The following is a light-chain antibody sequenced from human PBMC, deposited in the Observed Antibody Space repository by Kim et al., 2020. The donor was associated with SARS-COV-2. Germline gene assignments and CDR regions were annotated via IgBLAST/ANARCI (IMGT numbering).Light chain of an antibody. V-gene: IGLV1-44*01. J-gene: IGLJ3*02. CDR3: ATWDDSLNGGV. Sequence: ELTQPPSASGTPGQRVTISCSGSSSNIGSNPVNWFQHLPGTAPRLLIYGDNQRPSGVPDRFSASKSGTSASLAISGLQSEDETYYYCATWDDSLNGGVFGGGT. CDR2: GDN. CDR1: SSNIGSNP.